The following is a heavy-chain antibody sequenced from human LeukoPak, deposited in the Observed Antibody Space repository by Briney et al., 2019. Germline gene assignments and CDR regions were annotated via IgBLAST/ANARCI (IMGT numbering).Heavy chain of an antibody. CDR2: ISSSSSTI. J-gene: IGHJ3*02. CDR3: ARAGVNYDSSGYFPDDAFDI. V-gene: IGHV3-48*04. D-gene: IGHD3-22*01. Sequence: GGSLGLSCAASGFTFSSYSMNWVRQAPGKGLEWVSYISSSSSTIYYADSVKGRFTISRDNAKNSLYLQMHSLRAEDTSVYYCARAGVNYDSSGYFPDDAFDIWGQGTMVTVSS. CDR1: GFTFSSYS.